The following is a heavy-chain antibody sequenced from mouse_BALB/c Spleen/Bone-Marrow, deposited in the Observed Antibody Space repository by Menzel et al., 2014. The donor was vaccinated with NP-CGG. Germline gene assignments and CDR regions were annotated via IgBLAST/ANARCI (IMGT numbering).Heavy chain of an antibody. J-gene: IGHJ3*01. CDR2: IYPYNGGT. D-gene: IGHD1-1*01. CDR3: ARSDYYGSSYKAWFTY. CDR1: GYSFTGYT. V-gene: IGHV1-18*01. Sequence: VQLQQSGPELVKPGTPMKISCKASGYSFTGYTMNWVKQSHGKNLEWIGLIYPYNGGTTYNQKFKGKATFTIDKASSTAYMELLSLTSEDSAVYYCARSDYYGSSYKAWFTYWGQGTLVTASA.